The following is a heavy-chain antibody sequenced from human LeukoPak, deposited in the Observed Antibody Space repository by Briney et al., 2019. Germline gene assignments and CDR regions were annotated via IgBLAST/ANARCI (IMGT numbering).Heavy chain of an antibody. CDR2: ISVGGGGT. CDR3: AGSSSWYYFKY. CDR1: GFTFSSYA. V-gene: IGHV3-23*01. D-gene: IGHD6-13*01. J-gene: IGHJ4*02. Sequence: GGSLRLSCAASGFTFSSYAMSWVRQAPGKGLEWVSVISVGGGGTTYADSVKGRFTISRDNSKNTLYLQMNSLRTEDTAVYYCAGSSSWYYFKYWGQGTLVTVSS.